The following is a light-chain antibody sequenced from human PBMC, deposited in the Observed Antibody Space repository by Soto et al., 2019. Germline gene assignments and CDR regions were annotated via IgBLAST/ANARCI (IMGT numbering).Light chain of an antibody. Sequence: VLTQSPATLSLSPGERATLSCRASQSSSSSLAWYQQKPGQAPRLLIYDASNRATGIPARFSGSGSETDFTLTISRLEPEDFALYYCQQRNIWPPVTFGQGTRLEIK. CDR2: DAS. J-gene: IGKJ5*01. CDR1: QSSSSS. V-gene: IGKV3-11*01. CDR3: QQRNIWPPVT.